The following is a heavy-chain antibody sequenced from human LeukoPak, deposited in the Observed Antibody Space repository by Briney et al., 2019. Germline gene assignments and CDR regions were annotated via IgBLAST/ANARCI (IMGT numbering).Heavy chain of an antibody. CDR3: AKDRYCSSTTCSRYFDY. Sequence: GGSLRLSCAASGFTSISYAMSWVRQAPGKGLEWVSAISLIGGSTHYADSVRGRFTISRDNSMNTLYLQMSSLSAEDTAVYYCAKDRYCSSTTCSRYFDYWGQGTLVTVSS. CDR1: GFTSISYA. D-gene: IGHD2-2*01. J-gene: IGHJ4*02. V-gene: IGHV3-23*01. CDR2: ISLIGGST.